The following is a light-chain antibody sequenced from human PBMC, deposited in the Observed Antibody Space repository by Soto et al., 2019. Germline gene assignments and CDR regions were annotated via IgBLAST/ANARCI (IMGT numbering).Light chain of an antibody. Sequence: QSALTQPASVSGSPGQSITISCTGTSSDVGGYWYVSWYQQHPGKAPKLIIADVSYRPSGISDRFSGSKSGNSASLTISGLQPEDEADYYCCSFSTGGSLVFGTGTKLTAL. CDR1: SSDVGGYWY. J-gene: IGLJ1*01. V-gene: IGLV2-14*03. CDR3: CSFSTGGSLV. CDR2: DVS.